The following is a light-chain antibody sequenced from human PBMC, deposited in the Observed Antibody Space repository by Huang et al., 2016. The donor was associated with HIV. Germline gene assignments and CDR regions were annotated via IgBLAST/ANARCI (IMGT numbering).Light chain of an antibody. CDR3: HQYNNWLLS. Sequence: EIVMTQSPATLSVSPGERVTLSCRANRSVSTSLAWYQQRPGQAPRLLIYGSSTRAPGIPARFSGSGYGTDVSLTISSLQSEDFALYYCHQYNNWLLSFGGGTRVDI. J-gene: IGKJ4*01. CDR1: RSVSTS. CDR2: GSS. V-gene: IGKV3-15*01.